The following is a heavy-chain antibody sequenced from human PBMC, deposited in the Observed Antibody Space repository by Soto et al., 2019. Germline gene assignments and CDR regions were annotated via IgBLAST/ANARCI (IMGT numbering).Heavy chain of an antibody. CDR3: ARKQDYGDYGDY. D-gene: IGHD4-17*01. CDR2: MHPYSGNT. J-gene: IGHJ4*02. CDR1: GYAFPSYH. Sequence: QVQLVQSGAEVKKHGASVKVSCKASGYAFPSYHISWVRQASGHGLEWMGWMHPYSGNTAYAQKFRGRLTMTTDSTTSTAYIVRSSLPSEDTAVYFCARKQDYGDYGDYWGQGTLVTVSS. V-gene: IGHV1-8*01.